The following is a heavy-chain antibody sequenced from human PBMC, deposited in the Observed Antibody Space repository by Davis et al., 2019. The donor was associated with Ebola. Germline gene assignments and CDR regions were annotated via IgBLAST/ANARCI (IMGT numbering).Heavy chain of an antibody. D-gene: IGHD3-10*01. CDR2: IYPGDSDT. Sequence: GGSLRLSCKGSGYSFSNYWIGWVRQMPGKGLEWMGIIYPGDSDTRYSPSFQGQVTISADKSISTAYLQWSSLKASDTAMYYCTMVRGVPRGYYFDYWGQGTLVTVSS. J-gene: IGHJ4*02. CDR3: TMVRGVPRGYYFDY. V-gene: IGHV5-51*01. CDR1: GYSFSNYW.